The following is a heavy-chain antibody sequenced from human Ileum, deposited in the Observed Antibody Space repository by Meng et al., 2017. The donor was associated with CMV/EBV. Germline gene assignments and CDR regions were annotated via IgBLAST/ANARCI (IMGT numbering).Heavy chain of an antibody. CDR3: ARDPYSNSLYYDMDV. CDR1: GFTVSNNY. Sequence: GGSLRLSCAASGFTVSNNYMIWVRQAPGKGLEWVSIIYSSGYTYYADSVKGRFTHSRDISKNTMFLQMNSLRVEDTAIYYCARDPYSNSLYYDMDVWGKGTAVTGSS. V-gene: IGHV3-53*01. J-gene: IGHJ6*04. D-gene: IGHD4-11*01. CDR2: IYSSGYT.